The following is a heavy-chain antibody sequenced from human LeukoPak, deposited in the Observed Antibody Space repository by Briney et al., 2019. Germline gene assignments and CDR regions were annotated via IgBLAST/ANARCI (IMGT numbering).Heavy chain of an antibody. Sequence: GGSLRLSCAASGFTFSIYEMKWVRQAPGKGLEWVSYISSSGSTIYHADSVKGRFTISRDNAKNSLYLQMNSLRADDTAVYYCARGYWNYSPSGGFFEYWGQGALVTVSS. D-gene: IGHD1-7*01. CDR2: ISSSGSTI. V-gene: IGHV3-48*03. CDR3: ARGYWNYSPSGGFFEY. CDR1: GFTFSIYE. J-gene: IGHJ4*02.